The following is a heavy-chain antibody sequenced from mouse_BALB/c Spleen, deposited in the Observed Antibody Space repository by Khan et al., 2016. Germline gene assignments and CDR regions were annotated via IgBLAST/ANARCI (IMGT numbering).Heavy chain of an antibody. D-gene: IGHD1-1*01. Sequence: VQLQQSGAELVKPGASVKLSCTASGFNFNDSYMHWVKQRPEQGLEWIGRIDPANGDTKYDPKFQGKATITADTSSNTAYLQLSSLTSEDTAVYYCARTVESYFDYWGQGTTLTVSS. CDR2: IDPANGDT. CDR1: GFNFNDSY. J-gene: IGHJ2*01. CDR3: ARTVESYFDY. V-gene: IGHV14-3*02.